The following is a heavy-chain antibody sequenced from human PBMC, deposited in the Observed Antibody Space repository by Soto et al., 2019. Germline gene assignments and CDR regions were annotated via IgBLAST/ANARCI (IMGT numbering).Heavy chain of an antibody. J-gene: IGHJ4*02. Sequence: GGSLRLSCATSGFTFSTYVLHWVRQAPGKGLEWVATMSFDGINKYYADSVKGRFTISRDNSKNTLYLQMNSLRVEDTALYHCVKTGGLGSGRYYDYWGQGTLVTVSS. V-gene: IGHV3-33*05. CDR3: VKTGGLGSGRYYDY. CDR1: GFTFSTYV. D-gene: IGHD6-19*01. CDR2: MSFDGINK.